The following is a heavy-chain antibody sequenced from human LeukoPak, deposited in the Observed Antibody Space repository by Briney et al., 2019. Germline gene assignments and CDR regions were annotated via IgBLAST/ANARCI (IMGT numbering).Heavy chain of an antibody. CDR2: ISSSSSYI. V-gene: IGHV3-21*01. CDR1: GFIFSSYS. D-gene: IGHD3-22*01. J-gene: IGHJ5*02. CDR3: ARDLGQYYDTSDNWFDP. Sequence: GGSLRLSCAASGFIFSSYSMSWVRQAPGKGLEWVSSISSSSSYIYYADSVRGRFTISRDNAKNSLYLQMNSLRAEDTAVYYCARDLGQYYDTSDNWFDPWGQGTLVTVSS.